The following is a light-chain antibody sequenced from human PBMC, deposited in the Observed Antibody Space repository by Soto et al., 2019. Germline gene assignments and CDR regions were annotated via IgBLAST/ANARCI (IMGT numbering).Light chain of an antibody. V-gene: IGKV3-15*01. CDR2: DAS. CDR1: QSVTTR. CDR3: QQYNKWPWT. J-gene: IGKJ1*01. Sequence: EIVMTQSPATLSVSPGEGATLSCRAGQSVTTRLAWYQRKPGQGPRLLIYDASTRATGIAARISGSGSGTEFTLTISSLQSEDFAIYYCQQYNKWPWTLGQGTKVDIK.